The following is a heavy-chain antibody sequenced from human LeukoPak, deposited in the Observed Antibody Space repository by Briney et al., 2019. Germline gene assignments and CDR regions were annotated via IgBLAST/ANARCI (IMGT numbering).Heavy chain of an antibody. J-gene: IGHJ6*03. CDR1: GFTFSNAW. CDR2: IKSKTDGGTT. Sequence: GGSLRLSCAASGFTFSNAWMSWVRQAPGKGLEWVGRIKSKTDGGTTDYAAPVKGRFTISRDDSKNTLYLQMSSLKTEDTAVYYCTTDFDFWSGYYPYYMDVWGKGTTVTVSS. D-gene: IGHD3-3*01. V-gene: IGHV3-15*01. CDR3: TTDFDFWSGYYPYYMDV.